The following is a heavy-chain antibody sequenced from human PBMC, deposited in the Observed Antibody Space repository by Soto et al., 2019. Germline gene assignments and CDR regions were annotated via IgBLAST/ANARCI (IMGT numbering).Heavy chain of an antibody. D-gene: IGHD3-10*01. J-gene: IGHJ6*02. CDR2: IYYRGST. Sequence: SETLSLTCTVSGGSISSHYWSWVRQAPGKGLEWIGHIYYRGSTSYNPFLRSRSTISVDTSNNQFSLKLNSVTTADSAVYYCAREGREASGMDVWGQGTKVTVSS. V-gene: IGHV4-59*11. CDR3: AREGREASGMDV. CDR1: GGSISSHY.